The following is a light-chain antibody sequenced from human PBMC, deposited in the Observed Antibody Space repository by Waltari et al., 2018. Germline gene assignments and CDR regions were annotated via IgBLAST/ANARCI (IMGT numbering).Light chain of an antibody. V-gene: IGKV1-12*01. CDR2: GAS. CDR1: HNINTW. CDR3: QQGSSVPPT. Sequence: DIQMTQSPSSVSASIGDRVTITCRASHNINTWLAWYQQKPGKGPNLLIFGASSVQTGVPSRFSGSGSGTFFPLTISGLQPEDSATYFCQQGSSVPPTFGQGTIVEVK. J-gene: IGKJ1*01.